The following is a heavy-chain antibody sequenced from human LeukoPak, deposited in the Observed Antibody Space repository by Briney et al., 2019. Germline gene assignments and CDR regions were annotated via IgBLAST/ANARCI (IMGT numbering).Heavy chain of an antibody. CDR1: GGSISSSSYH. D-gene: IGHD2/OR15-2a*01. J-gene: IGHJ3*02. CDR2: IYYSGST. CDR3: ARLMGTTNAFDI. Sequence: SETLSLTCTVSGGSISSSSYHWGWIRQPPGKGLEWIGSIYYSGSTYYNPSLKSRVTISVDTSKNQFSLKLSSVTAADTAVYYCARLMGTTNAFDIWGQGTMVTVSS. V-gene: IGHV4-39*07.